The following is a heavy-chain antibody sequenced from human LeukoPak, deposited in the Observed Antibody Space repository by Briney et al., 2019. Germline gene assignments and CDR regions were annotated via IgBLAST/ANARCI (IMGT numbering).Heavy chain of an antibody. D-gene: IGHD3-10*01. CDR1: GFTLRDYY. Sequence: GSLRLSCVASGFTLRDYYMSWIRQPPGQGLEWIAYIYFDGSSNYNPSLKSRVTISVDSSMNQFSLTLTSVTAADTAVYFCARGGSAGNFYCDHWGQGALVTVSS. CDR2: IYFDGSS. CDR3: ARGGSAGNFYCDH. V-gene: IGHV4-59*01. J-gene: IGHJ4*02.